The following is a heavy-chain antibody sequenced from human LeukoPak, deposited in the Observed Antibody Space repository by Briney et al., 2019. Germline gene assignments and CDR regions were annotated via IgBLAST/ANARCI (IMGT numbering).Heavy chain of an antibody. J-gene: IGHJ4*02. CDR1: GFTFSTYW. CDR2: IKGDESAR. V-gene: IGHV3-7*01. CDR3: ARDVGGSLDY. Sequence: PGGSLRLSCAASGFTFSTYWMAWVRQAPGKGLEWVANIKGDESARHQADSVKGRFTISRDNAQNSVYPQMSSLRGEDTAVYYCARDVGGSLDYWGQGTLVTVSS. D-gene: IGHD1-26*01.